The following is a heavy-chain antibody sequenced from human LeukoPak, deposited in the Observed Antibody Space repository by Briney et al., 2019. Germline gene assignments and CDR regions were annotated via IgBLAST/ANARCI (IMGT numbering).Heavy chain of an antibody. CDR2: ISYDGSNK. CDR3: AKDGLRLRWSGWELPVARYYFDY. CDR1: GFTFSSYA. V-gene: IGHV3-30*04. D-gene: IGHD4-23*01. J-gene: IGHJ4*02. Sequence: PGGSLRLSCAASGFTFSSYAMHWVRQAPGKGLEWVAVISYDGSNKYYADSVKGRFTISRDNSKNTLYLQMNSLRAEDTAVYYCAKDGLRLRWSGWELPVARYYFDYWGQGTLVTVSS.